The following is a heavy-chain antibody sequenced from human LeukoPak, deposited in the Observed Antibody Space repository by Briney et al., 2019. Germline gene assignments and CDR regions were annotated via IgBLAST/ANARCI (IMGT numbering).Heavy chain of an antibody. V-gene: IGHV3-30-3*01. CDR1: GFTFSSYA. J-gene: IGHJ4*02. CDR3: ARGHSSYYFDY. D-gene: IGHD2-15*01. Sequence: GGSLRLSCAASGFTFSSYAMHWVRQAPGKGLEWVAVISYDGSNKYYADSVKGRFTISRDNSKNTLYLQMNSLRVEDTAVYYCARGHSSYYFDYWGQGTLVTVSS. CDR2: ISYDGSNK.